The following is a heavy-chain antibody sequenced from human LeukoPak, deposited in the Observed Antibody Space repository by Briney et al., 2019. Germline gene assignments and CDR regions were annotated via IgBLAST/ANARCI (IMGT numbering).Heavy chain of an antibody. CDR3: AREASIRIGTMDYMDV. CDR1: GYTFTGYY. J-gene: IGHJ6*03. Sequence: ASVKVSCKASGYTFTGYYMHWVRQAPGQGLEWMGWINPNSGGTNYAQKFQGRVTMTRDTSISTAYMELSRLRSDDTAVYYCAREASIRIGTMDYMDVWGKGTTVTVSS. D-gene: IGHD4/OR15-4a*01. V-gene: IGHV1-2*02. CDR2: INPNSGGT.